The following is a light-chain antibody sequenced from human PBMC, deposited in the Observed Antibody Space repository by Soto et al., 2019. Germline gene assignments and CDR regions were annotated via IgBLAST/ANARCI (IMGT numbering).Light chain of an antibody. J-gene: IGKJ1*01. CDR1: QSISSW. CDR3: QQYNSYST. Sequence: DIRMTQSPSTLSASVGDRVTTTCRASQSISSWLAWYQQKPGKAPKLLIYKASSLESGVPSRFSGSGSGTEFTLTISSLQPDDFATYYCQQYNSYSTFGQGTKVDIK. V-gene: IGKV1-5*03. CDR2: KAS.